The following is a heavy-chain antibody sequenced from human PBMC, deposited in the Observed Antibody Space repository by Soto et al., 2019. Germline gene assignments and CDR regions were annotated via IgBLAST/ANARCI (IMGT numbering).Heavy chain of an antibody. Sequence: QVQVVQSGAEVKKPGASVKVACKASGYSFDTFGMSWVRQAPGQGLEWMGWISIEKGDTNSAQKFQDRVTMTTDTSTSTAYMELRSLTSDDTAVYSCARCYCSVGSCFTGWHFDLWGRGTLVTVSS. CDR3: ARCYCSVGSCFTGWHFDL. J-gene: IGHJ2*01. D-gene: IGHD2-15*01. V-gene: IGHV1-18*01. CDR1: GYSFDTFG. CDR2: ISIEKGDT.